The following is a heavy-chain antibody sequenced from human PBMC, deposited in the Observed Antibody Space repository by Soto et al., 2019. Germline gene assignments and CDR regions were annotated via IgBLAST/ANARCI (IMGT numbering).Heavy chain of an antibody. Sequence: PSETLSLTCAVYGGSFSGYYWTWIRQPPGKGLEWIGEINHSGSTNYNPSLKSRVTISVDTPKNQFSLKLSSVTAADTAVYYCASWGRWLQSQRWFDPWGQGTLVTVSS. D-gene: IGHD3-16*01. CDR3: ASWGRWLQSQRWFDP. CDR1: GGSFSGYY. CDR2: INHSGST. J-gene: IGHJ5*02. V-gene: IGHV4-34*01.